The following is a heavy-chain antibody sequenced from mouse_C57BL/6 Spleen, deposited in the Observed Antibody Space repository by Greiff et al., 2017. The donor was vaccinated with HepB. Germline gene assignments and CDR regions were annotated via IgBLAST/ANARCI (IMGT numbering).Heavy chain of an antibody. CDR3: ASPTDYYGSHYYAMDY. J-gene: IGHJ4*01. CDR1: GYTFTSYW. V-gene: IGHV1-64*01. CDR2: IHPNSGST. D-gene: IGHD1-1*01. Sequence: QVQLQQPGAELVKPGASVKLSCKASGYTFTSYWMHWVKQRPGQGLEWIGMIHPNSGSTNYNEKFKSKATLTVDKSSITAYMQLSSLTSEDSAVYYCASPTDYYGSHYYAMDYWGQGTSVTVSS.